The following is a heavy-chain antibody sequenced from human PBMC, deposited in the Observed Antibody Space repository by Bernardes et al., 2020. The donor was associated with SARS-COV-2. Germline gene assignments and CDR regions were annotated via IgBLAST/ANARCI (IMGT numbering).Heavy chain of an antibody. D-gene: IGHD3-10*01. J-gene: IGHJ6*02. CDR2: IYYRGST. Sequence: SETLSLTCTVSGGSISSGSYYWSWIRQPPGKGLEWNGYIYYRGSTSSNPSLQSRVTMSIDTSENQFSLHLNSVTTEDTAVYYCAGDQSGLYYYGSGTLYGLDVWGHGTTVIVSS. V-gene: IGHV4-61*01. CDR3: AGDQSGLYYYGSGTLYGLDV. CDR1: GGSISSGSYY.